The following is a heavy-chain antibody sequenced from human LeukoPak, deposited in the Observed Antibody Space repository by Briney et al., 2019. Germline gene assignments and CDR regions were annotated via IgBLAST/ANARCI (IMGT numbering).Heavy chain of an antibody. CDR2: ISYDGSNK. CDR3: AKGGIAMADYYFDY. V-gene: IGHV3-30-3*01. D-gene: IGHD6-19*01. Sequence: GRSLRLSCAASGFTFSSYAMHWVRQAPGKGLEWVAVISYDGSNKYYADSVKGRFTISRDNSKNTLSLQMNSLRAEDTAVYYCAKGGIAMADYYFDYWGQGTLVTVSS. CDR1: GFTFSSYA. J-gene: IGHJ4*02.